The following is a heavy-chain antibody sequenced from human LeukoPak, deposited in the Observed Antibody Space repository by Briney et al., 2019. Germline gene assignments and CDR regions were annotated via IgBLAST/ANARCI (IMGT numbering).Heavy chain of an antibody. CDR1: GGSVTSYY. J-gene: IGHJ4*02. CDR3: ARDIGNYYDYIYHYYYDY. V-gene: IGHV4-4*07. Sequence: SETLSLTCTVSGGSVTSYYWNWIRQPAGKGLEWVGRIYNTGSTWYNPSLKSRVSMSIDTSKNQFSLKLHSVTAADAAVYYCARDIGNYYDYIYHYYYDYWGQGSLVTVSS. CDR2: IYNTGST. D-gene: IGHD3-22*01.